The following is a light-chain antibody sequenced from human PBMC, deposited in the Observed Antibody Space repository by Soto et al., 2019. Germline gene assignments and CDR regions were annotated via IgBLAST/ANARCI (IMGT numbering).Light chain of an antibody. CDR2: DVS. CDR1: SSDVGGYNY. V-gene: IGLV2-11*01. Sequence: QSVLAQPRSVSGSPGQSVTISCTGTSSDVGGYNYVSWYQQHPGKAPKLVICDVSERPSGVPDRFSGYKSGNTASLTISGIQAEDEADYYCCSYAGTYPSSYVFGTGTKVTVL. CDR3: CSYAGTYPSSYV. J-gene: IGLJ1*01.